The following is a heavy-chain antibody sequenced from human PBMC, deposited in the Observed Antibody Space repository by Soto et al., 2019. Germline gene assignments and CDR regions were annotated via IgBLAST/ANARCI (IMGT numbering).Heavy chain of an antibody. J-gene: IGHJ4*02. CDR1: GFTFSSYA. Sequence: PGGSLRLSCAASGFTFSSYAMSWVRQAPGKGLEWVSAISGSGGSTYYADSVKGRFTISRDNPKNTLYLQMNSLRAEDTAVYYCAKDRLRYTDVDYWGQGTLVTVSS. D-gene: IGHD3-16*02. CDR2: ISGSGGST. V-gene: IGHV3-23*01. CDR3: AKDRLRYTDVDY.